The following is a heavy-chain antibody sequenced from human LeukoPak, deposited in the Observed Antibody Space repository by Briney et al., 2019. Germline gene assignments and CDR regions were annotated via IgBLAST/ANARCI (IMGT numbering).Heavy chain of an antibody. CDR2: ISSSSSTI. CDR3: ARDRATGYRFWSGPKTDY. J-gene: IGHJ4*02. Sequence: SGGSLRPSCAASGFTFSSYSMNWVRQAPGKGREWVSYISSSSSTIYYADSVKGRFTISRDNAKNSLYLQMNSLRAEDTAVYYCARDRATGYRFWSGPKTDYWGQGTLVTVSS. D-gene: IGHD3-3*01. V-gene: IGHV3-48*04. CDR1: GFTFSSYS.